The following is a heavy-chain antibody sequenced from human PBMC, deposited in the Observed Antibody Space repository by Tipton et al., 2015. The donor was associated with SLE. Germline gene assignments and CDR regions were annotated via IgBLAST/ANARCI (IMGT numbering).Heavy chain of an antibody. CDR1: GGSISSGGYS. D-gene: IGHD3-10*01. CDR2: IYHSGST. V-gene: IGHV4-30-2*01. J-gene: IGHJ4*02. Sequence: LRLSCAVSGGSISSGGYSWSWIRQPPGKGLEWIGYIYHSGSTNYNPSLKSRVTISVDTSKNQFSLKLSSVTAADTAVYYCARVGITMVRGHFDYWGQGTLVTVSS. CDR3: ARVGITMVRGHFDY.